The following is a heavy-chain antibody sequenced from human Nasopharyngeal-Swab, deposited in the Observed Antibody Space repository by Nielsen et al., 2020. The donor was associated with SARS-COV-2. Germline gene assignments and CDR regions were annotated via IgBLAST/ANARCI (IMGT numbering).Heavy chain of an antibody. CDR2: IYYSGST. Sequence: WIRQPPGKGLEWIGSIYYSGSTDYNPSLKSRVTISVDTSKNQFSLKLISVTAADTAVYYWASSIRYSGYDLGFDYWGQGTLVTVSS. D-gene: IGHD5-12*01. CDR3: ASSIRYSGYDLGFDY. V-gene: IGHV4-39*07. J-gene: IGHJ4*02.